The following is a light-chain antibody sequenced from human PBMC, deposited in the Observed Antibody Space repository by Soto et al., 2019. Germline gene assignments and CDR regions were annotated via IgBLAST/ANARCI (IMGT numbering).Light chain of an antibody. CDR1: SSNIGAGYD. CDR2: GNS. J-gene: IGLJ1*01. V-gene: IGLV1-40*01. Sequence: QSVLTQPPSVSGAPGQRVTISCTGSSSNIGAGYDVHWYQQLPGTAPKLLIYGNSNRPSGVPDRFSGSKSGTSASLAITGLQAEDEADYYCQSYDSSPSPNVFGTGTKLTVL. CDR3: QSYDSSPSPNV.